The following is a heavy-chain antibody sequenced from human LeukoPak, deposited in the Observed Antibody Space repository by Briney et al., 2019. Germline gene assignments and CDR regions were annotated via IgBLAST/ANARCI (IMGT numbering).Heavy chain of an antibody. CDR1: GFTFSSYA. V-gene: IGHV3-23*01. J-gene: IGHJ4*02. CDR3: AKANPAAGVYYFDY. D-gene: IGHD6-13*01. CDR2: ISGSGGSA. Sequence: PGGSLRLSCAASGFTFSSYAMSWVRQAPGKGLEWASAISGSGGSAYYADSVKGRFTISRDNSKNTLYLQMNSLRAEDTAVYYCAKANPAAGVYYFDYWGQGTLVTVSP.